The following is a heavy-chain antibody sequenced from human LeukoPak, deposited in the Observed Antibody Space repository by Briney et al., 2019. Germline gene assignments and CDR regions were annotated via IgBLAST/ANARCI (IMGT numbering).Heavy chain of an antibody. D-gene: IGHD3-22*01. V-gene: IGHV1-2*02. J-gene: IGHJ3*02. CDR2: INPNSGGT. CDR3: ASDYDSSGYHSHDAFDI. CDR1: GYTFNGYY. Sequence: ASVKVSCKASGYTFNGYYMHWVRQAPGQGLERMGWINPNSGGTNYAQKFQGRVTMTRDTSISTAYMELSRLRSDDTAVYYCASDYDSSGYHSHDAFDIWGQGTMVTVSS.